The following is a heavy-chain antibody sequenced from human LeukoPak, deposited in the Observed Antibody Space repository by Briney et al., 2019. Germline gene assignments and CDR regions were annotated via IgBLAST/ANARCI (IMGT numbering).Heavy chain of an antibody. CDR1: GGSFTGYY. CDR2: INRNGNT. V-gene: IGHV4-34*01. J-gene: IGHJ2*01. CDR3: ARIVLPYYYDTTALKGYFDL. Sequence: SETLSLTCAVYGGSFTGYYWSWIRQPPGKGLEWIGEINRNGNTNYNPSLKSRVTMSVDTSKKQFSLNLSSVTAADTAVYYCARIVLPYYYDTTALKGYFDLWGRGTLVTVSS. D-gene: IGHD3-22*01.